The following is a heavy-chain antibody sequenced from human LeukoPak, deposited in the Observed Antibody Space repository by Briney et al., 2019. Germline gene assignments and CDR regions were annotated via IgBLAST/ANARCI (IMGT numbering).Heavy chain of an antibody. CDR2: IWYDGSNK. V-gene: IGHV3-33*01. D-gene: IGHD4-17*01. Sequence: GGSLRLSCETAGFTFSSYGMHWVRQAPGKGLERVAVIWYDGSNKYYADSVKGRFTISRDNSKNTLYLQMNSLRAEDTAVYYCARDLNYGDYGDYYYGMDVWGQGTTVTVSS. CDR3: ARDLNYGDYGDYYYGMDV. CDR1: GFTFSSYG. J-gene: IGHJ6*02.